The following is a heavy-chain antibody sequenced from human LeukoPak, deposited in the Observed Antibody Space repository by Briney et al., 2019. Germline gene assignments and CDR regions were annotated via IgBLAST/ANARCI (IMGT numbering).Heavy chain of an antibody. Sequence: SETLSLTCTVSGGSISNNNYYWGWIRQPPGKGLEWIGSIYYSGSTYYNPSLKSRVTISVDTSKNQLSLKPSSVTAADTAVYYCARGKWLARFDYWGQGTLVTVSS. J-gene: IGHJ4*02. CDR2: IYYSGST. D-gene: IGHD6-19*01. CDR3: ARGKWLARFDY. CDR1: GGSISNNNYY. V-gene: IGHV4-39*07.